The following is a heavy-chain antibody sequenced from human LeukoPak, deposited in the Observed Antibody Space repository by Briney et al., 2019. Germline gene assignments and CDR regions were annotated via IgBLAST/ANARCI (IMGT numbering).Heavy chain of an antibody. V-gene: IGHV3-21*01. CDR1: GFTFSSFS. CDR3: ARSNPGQAGFDP. Sequence: GGSLGLSCAASGFTFSSFSMIWVRPAPGKGRVWVSSISISSSHIYYADSVKGRFTISRDNAKNSLYLQMNSLRAEDTAVYYCARSNPGQAGFDPWGQGTLVAVSS. CDR2: ISISSSHI. J-gene: IGHJ5*02.